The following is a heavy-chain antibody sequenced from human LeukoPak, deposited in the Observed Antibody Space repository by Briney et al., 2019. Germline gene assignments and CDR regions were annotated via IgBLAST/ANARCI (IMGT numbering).Heavy chain of an antibody. J-gene: IGHJ6*02. CDR1: GGSISGSSYY. Sequence: SETLSLTCTVSGGSISGSSYYWGWIRQPPGKGLEWIGSIYYSGSTYYNPSLKSRVTISVDTSKNQFSLKLSSVTAADTAVYYCARVGYSSSWYFGDYYYYGMDVWGQGTTVTVSS. D-gene: IGHD6-13*01. V-gene: IGHV4-39*02. CDR2: IYYSGST. CDR3: ARVGYSSSWYFGDYYYYGMDV.